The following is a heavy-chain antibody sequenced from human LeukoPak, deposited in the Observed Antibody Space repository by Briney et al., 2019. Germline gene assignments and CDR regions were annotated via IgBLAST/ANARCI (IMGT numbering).Heavy chain of an antibody. D-gene: IGHD2-21*02. Sequence: AGSLTLSCAASGFTFSSYWMHWVRQAPGKGLVWVSRINSDGSSTIYADSVKGRFTISRDNAKNSLYLQMNSLRAEDTALYYCAKDISSLYCGGDCYSSVGFDYWGQGTLVTVSS. V-gene: IGHV3-74*01. J-gene: IGHJ4*02. CDR1: GFTFSSYW. CDR2: INSDGSST. CDR3: AKDISSLYCGGDCYSSVGFDY.